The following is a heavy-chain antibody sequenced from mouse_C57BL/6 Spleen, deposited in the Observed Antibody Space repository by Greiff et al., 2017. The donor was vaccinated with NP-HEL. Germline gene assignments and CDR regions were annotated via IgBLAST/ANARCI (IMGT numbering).Heavy chain of an antibody. V-gene: IGHV1-5*01. CDR2: IYPGNSDT. CDR1: GYTFTSYW. Sequence: VQLQQSGTVLARPGASVKMSCKTSGYTFTSYWMHWVKQRPGQGLEWIGAIYPGNSDTSYNQKFKGKAKLTAVTSASTAYMELSSLTNEDSAVYYCTRGPSYYGSSFFAYWGQGTLVTVSA. J-gene: IGHJ3*01. CDR3: TRGPSYYGSSFFAY. D-gene: IGHD1-1*01.